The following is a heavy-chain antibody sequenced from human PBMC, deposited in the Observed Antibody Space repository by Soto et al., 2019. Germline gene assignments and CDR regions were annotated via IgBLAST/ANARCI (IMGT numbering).Heavy chain of an antibody. CDR2: IYYSGST. CDR1: GGSISSYY. CDR3: ARAPGSGSYYYFDY. D-gene: IGHD1-26*01. Sequence: QVQLQESGPGLVKPSETLSLTCTVSGGSISSYYWSWIRQPPGKGLEWIGYIYYSGSTNYNPSLKSRVTISVDTSKNQFSLKLSSVTAADTVVYYCARAPGSGSYYYFDYWGQGTLVTVSS. V-gene: IGHV4-59*01. J-gene: IGHJ4*02.